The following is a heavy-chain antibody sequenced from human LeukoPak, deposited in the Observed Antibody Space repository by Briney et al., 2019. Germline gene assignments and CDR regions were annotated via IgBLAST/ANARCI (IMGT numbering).Heavy chain of an antibody. Sequence: ASLILSCAASGFTFSSYAMSWVRPAPGKGLEWVSAISGSAGSTYYAGSVKGRFTISRDNAKNTLYLQMNSLRAEDTAVYYCAKVFSSQAGLLWFGESLHFDYWGQGTLVTVSS. D-gene: IGHD3-10*01. CDR3: AKVFSSQAGLLWFGESLHFDY. V-gene: IGHV3-23*01. CDR2: ISGSAGST. CDR1: GFTFSSYA. J-gene: IGHJ4*02.